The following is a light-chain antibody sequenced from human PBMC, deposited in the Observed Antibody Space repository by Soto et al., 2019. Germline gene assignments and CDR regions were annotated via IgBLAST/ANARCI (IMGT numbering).Light chain of an antibody. CDR1: SSDVGGYNY. CDR2: DVS. J-gene: IGLJ1*01. Sequence: QSVLTQPASVSGSPGQSITISCTGTSSDVGGYNYVSWYQQHPGKAPKLMIYDVSNRPSGVSNRFSGSKSGNTASLTISGHQAVDEADYYCSSYTSSSTLFYVFGTGTKVTVL. V-gene: IGLV2-14*01. CDR3: SSYTSSSTLFYV.